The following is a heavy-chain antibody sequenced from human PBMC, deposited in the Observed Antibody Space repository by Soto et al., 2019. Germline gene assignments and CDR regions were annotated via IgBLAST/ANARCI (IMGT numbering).Heavy chain of an antibody. J-gene: IGHJ2*01. V-gene: IGHV3-30-3*01. CDR2: ISYDGSNK. CDR1: GFTFSSYA. CDR3: ARADVVWYFDL. Sequence: QVQLVESGGGVVQPGRSLRLSCAASGFTFSSYAMHWVRQAPGKGLEWVAGISYDGSNKYYADSVKGRFTISRDNSKHARYPQMNSLRAEDTAVYYWARADVVWYFDLWGRGTLVTVSS. D-gene: IGHD2-15*01.